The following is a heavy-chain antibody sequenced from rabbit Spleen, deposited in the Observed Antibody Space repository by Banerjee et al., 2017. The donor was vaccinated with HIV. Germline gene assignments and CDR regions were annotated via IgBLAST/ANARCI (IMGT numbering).Heavy chain of an antibody. CDR2: INTATGKP. J-gene: IGHJ4*01. CDR3: ASDPNYGGYTLNL. D-gene: IGHD2-1*01. CDR1: GFSFSDRDV. Sequence: QEQLEESGGGLVKPEGSLTLTCKASGFSFSDRDVMCWVRQAPGKGLEWIACINTATGKPVYASWAKGRFTISKTSSTTVTLQMTSLTAADTATYFCASDPNYGGYTLNLWGQGTLVTVS. V-gene: IGHV1S45*01.